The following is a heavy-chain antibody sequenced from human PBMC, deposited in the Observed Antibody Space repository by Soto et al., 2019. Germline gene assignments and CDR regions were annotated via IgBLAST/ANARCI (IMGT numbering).Heavy chain of an antibody. J-gene: IGHJ4*02. CDR2: SSNSGSFT. CDR1: GFTLSDHY. Sequence: GGSLRLSCTASGFTLSDHYMNWIRQAPGKGLEWIGYSSNSGSFTRYADSVKGRFSISRDNAKNSLYLQINSLRGDDTAIYYCVKSGDNYNALDYWGQGTPVTVSS. CDR3: VKSGDNYNALDY. D-gene: IGHD1-1*01. V-gene: IGHV3-11*06.